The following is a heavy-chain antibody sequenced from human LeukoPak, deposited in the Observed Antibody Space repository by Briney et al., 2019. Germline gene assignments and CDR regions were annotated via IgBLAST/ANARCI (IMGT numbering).Heavy chain of an antibody. D-gene: IGHD3-3*01. CDR2: ICPGDSDT. CDR3: ARSDTIFGVVITYNWFDP. Sequence: GESLKISCKGSGYSFTSYWIGWVRQMPGKGLEWTGIICPGDSDTRYSPSFQGQVTISADKSISTAYLQWSSLKASDTAMYYCARSDTIFGVVITYNWFDPWGQGTLVTVSS. CDR1: GYSFTSYW. J-gene: IGHJ5*02. V-gene: IGHV5-51*01.